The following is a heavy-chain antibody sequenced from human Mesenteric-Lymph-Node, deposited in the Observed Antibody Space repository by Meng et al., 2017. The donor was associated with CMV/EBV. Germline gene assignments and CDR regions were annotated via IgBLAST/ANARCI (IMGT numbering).Heavy chain of an antibody. J-gene: IGHJ5*02. CDR3: ARDGVALGTPGTVGWFDL. CDR1: GGTFSSYT. Sequence: ASVKVSCKASGGTFSSYTISWVRQAPGQGLEWMGWILPKSGVTHIAPKFQGRVTMSSDTSMNTAYMELSRLGSDDTAVYYCARDGVALGTPGTVGWFDLWGQGTVVTVSS. D-gene: IGHD1-1*01. CDR2: ILPKSGVT. V-gene: IGHV1-2*02.